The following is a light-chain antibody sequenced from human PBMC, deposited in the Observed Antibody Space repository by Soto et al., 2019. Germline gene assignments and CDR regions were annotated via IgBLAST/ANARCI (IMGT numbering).Light chain of an antibody. CDR3: QHYGSSPRT. Sequence: EIVMTQSPATLSVSPGESATLSCRASQSLSNNLAWYQQKPGQAPSLLIYGASTRATGIPARFSGSGSGTDFTLTINRLEPEDFAVYYCQHYGSSPRTFGQGTKVDIK. CDR2: GAS. V-gene: IGKV3-20*01. J-gene: IGKJ1*01. CDR1: QSLSNN.